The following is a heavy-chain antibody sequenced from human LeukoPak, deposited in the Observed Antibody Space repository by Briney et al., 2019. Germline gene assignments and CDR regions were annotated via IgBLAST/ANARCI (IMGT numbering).Heavy chain of an antibody. J-gene: IGHJ3*02. CDR1: GGTFSTYA. V-gene: IGHV1-69*06. CDR3: ARDPPDVVVTAPGAFDI. Sequence: ASVKVSCKASGGTFSTYAVSWVRQAPGLGLEWMGGIIPISATPNYAQKFQGRVTITVDKFTSTAYMDLSSLRSEDTAVYYCARDPPDVVVTAPGAFDIWGQGTLVTVSS. CDR2: IIPISATP. D-gene: IGHD2-21*02.